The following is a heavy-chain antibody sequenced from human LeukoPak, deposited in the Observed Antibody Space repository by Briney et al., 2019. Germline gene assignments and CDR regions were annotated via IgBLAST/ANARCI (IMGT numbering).Heavy chain of an antibody. D-gene: IGHD5-24*01. CDR2: IYTSGST. CDR1: GGSISSYY. CDR3: ASRLDGYYSRPFDY. V-gene: IGHV4-4*07. Sequence: KTSETLSLTCTVSGGSISSYYWSWIRQPAGKGLEWIGRIYTSGSTNYNPTLKSRVTISVDTSKNQFSLKLSSVTAADTAVYYCASRLDGYYSRPFDYWGQGTLVTVSS. J-gene: IGHJ4*02.